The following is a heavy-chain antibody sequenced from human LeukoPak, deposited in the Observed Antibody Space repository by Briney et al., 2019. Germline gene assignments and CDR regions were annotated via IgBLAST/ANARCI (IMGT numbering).Heavy chain of an antibody. V-gene: IGHV1-18*01. CDR3: AREDIVVVVAATPDYYYYGMDV. CDR2: ISAFNANR. J-gene: IGHJ6*02. Sequence: GSVKVSCKASGYSFSSYGITWVRQAPGQGLEWMGRISAFNANRNYAQKFQGRLTMTTDTSTSTAYMELKSLRSDDTAVYYCAREDIVVVVAATPDYYYYGMDVWGQGTTVTVSS. D-gene: IGHD2-15*01. CDR1: GYSFSSYG.